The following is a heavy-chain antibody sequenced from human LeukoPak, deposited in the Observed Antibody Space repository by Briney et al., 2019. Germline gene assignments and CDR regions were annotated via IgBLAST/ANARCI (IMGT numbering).Heavy chain of an antibody. CDR3: AHTISYYNFWTARDAFDI. CDR2: IYWSDDK. V-gene: IGHV2-5*01. J-gene: IGHJ3*02. CDR1: GFSLTTSGVG. D-gene: IGHD3/OR15-3a*01. Sequence: SGPTLVKPTQTLTLTCTFSGFSLTTSGVGVGWIRQPPGKALEWLALIYWSDDKRYSPSLKSRLTITKDTSKFQVVLTMTNMDPVDTATYSCAHTISYYNFWTARDAFDIWGQGTMVTVSS.